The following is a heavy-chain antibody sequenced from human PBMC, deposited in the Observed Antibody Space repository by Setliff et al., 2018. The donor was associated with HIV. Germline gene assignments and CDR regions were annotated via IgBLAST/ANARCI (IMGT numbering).Heavy chain of an antibody. CDR1: GGTFENYA. CDR3: ARLIPSAYFGPRQDAFDI. CDR2: IIPIFDTT. D-gene: IGHD2-21*01. Sequence: AASVKVSCKASGGTFENYAISWVRQAPGQGLEWMGKIIPIFDTTIYAEKFQGRITISADKSTATAYLELNSLRSEDSAIYYCARLIPSAYFGPRQDAFDIWGQGARVTVSS. V-gene: IGHV1-69*06. J-gene: IGHJ3*02.